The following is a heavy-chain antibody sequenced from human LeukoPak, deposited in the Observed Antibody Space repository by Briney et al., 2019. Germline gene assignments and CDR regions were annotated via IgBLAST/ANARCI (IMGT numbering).Heavy chain of an antibody. CDR2: VYDSGYT. V-gene: IGHV4-59*11. CDR3: ARTIQGRPYYFDS. D-gene: IGHD6-6*01. J-gene: IGHJ4*02. CDR1: SGSIRSHF. Sequence: SQTLSLTCTVSSGSIRSHFWSWIRRPPGKGLEWIGYVYDSGYTKYRPSLKSRVTISIDTSKNQYSLNLNSVTAADAAVYYCARTIQGRPYYFDSWGQGTLVTVSS.